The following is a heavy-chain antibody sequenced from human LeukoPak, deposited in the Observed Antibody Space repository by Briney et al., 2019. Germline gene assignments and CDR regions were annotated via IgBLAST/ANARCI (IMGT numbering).Heavy chain of an antibody. CDR3: ARGEVPGRSSSWYYHYYGMDV. Sequence: PGGSLRLSCAASGFTFSSYSMNWVRQAPGKGLEWVSYISSSSSTIYYADSVKGRFTISRDNAKNSLYLQMNSLRAEDTAVYYCARGEVPGRSSSWYYHYYGMDVWGQGTTVTVSS. V-gene: IGHV3-48*04. D-gene: IGHD6-13*01. CDR2: ISSSSSTI. CDR1: GFTFSSYS. J-gene: IGHJ6*02.